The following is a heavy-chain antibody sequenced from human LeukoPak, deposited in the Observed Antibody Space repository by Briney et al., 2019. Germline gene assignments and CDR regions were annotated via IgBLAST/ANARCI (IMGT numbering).Heavy chain of an antibody. CDR3: ARDTQDSSGWYVSAEYFQH. V-gene: IGHV1-69*05. CDR1: GGTFSSYA. J-gene: IGHJ1*01. Sequence: GASVKVSCKASGGTFSSYAISWVRQAPGQGLEWMGRIIPIFGTANYAQKFQGRVTITTDESTSTAYMELSSLRSEDTAVYYCARDTQDSSGWYVSAEYFQHWGQGTLVTVSS. D-gene: IGHD6-19*01. CDR2: IIPIFGTA.